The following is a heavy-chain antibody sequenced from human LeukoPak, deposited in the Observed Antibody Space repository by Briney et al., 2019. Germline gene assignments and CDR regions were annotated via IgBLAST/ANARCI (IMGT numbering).Heavy chain of an antibody. V-gene: IGHV3-48*03. CDR1: RFTFSSYE. Sequence: GGSLRLSCAASRFTFSSYEMHWVRQPPGKGLEWVSYISSSDSTIYYADSVKGRFTISRDNAKNSLYLQMNSLRAEDTAVYYCARDYGGSSPFDYWGQGTLVTVSS. J-gene: IGHJ4*02. CDR2: ISSSDSTI. D-gene: IGHD4-23*01. CDR3: ARDYGGSSPFDY.